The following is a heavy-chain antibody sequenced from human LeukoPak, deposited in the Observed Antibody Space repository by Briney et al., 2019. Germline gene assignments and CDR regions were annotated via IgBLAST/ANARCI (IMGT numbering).Heavy chain of an antibody. J-gene: IGHJ4*02. D-gene: IGHD3-10*01. Sequence: PGGSLRLSCAASGFTFSSYAMSWVRQAPGKGLEWVSAISGSGGSTYYADSVKGRFTISRDNSKNTLYLQMNSLRAEDTAVYYCAKSPYYYGSGGSSGRPNFDYWGQGTLVTVSS. CDR2: ISGSGGST. V-gene: IGHV3-23*01. CDR1: GFTFSSYA. CDR3: AKSPYYYGSGGSSGRPNFDY.